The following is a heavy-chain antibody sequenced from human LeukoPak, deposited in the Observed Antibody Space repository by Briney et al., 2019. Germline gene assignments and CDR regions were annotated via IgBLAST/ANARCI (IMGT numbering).Heavy chain of an antibody. D-gene: IGHD3-22*01. V-gene: IGHV3-23*01. CDR2: ISGSGTNT. CDR1: GFTFRSYG. J-gene: IGHJ4*02. Sequence: PGGTLRLSCAASGFTFRSYGMNWVRQAPGKGLEWVSAISGSGTNTYYADSVKGRFTISRDNSKNTLYLQMNSLRAEDTAVYYCAKAVVPVISEHSFDYWGQGTLVTVSS. CDR3: AKAVVPVISEHSFDY.